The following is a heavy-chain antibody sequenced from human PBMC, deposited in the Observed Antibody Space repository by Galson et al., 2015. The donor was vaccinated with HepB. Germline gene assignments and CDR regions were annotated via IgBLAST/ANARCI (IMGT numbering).Heavy chain of an antibody. CDR3: ARGHYFDSSGLYYYYYGMDV. D-gene: IGHD3-22*01. J-gene: IGHJ6*02. V-gene: IGHV1-69*13. Sequence: QSGAEVKKPGASVKVSCKASGGTLSSYAISWVRQAPGQGLEWMGGIIPIFATANYAQKFQGRVTITADESTSTAYMELSSLRSEDTAVYYCARGHYFDSSGLYYYYYGMDVWGQGTTVTVSS. CDR1: GGTLSSYA. CDR2: IIPIFATA.